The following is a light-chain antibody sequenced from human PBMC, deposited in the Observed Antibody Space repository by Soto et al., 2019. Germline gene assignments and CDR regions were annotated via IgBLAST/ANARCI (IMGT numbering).Light chain of an antibody. J-gene: IGKJ1*01. CDR3: QQYGGSPET. CDR2: GAS. CDR1: QSVGTS. Sequence: EIVSTQSPSTLSLSNGETGTLSCRASQSVGTSLAWYQQKPGQAPRLLIYGASNRATGIPDRFSGSGSATDFTLTISKLEPEEFALYHCQQYGGSPETFGHGGKVDIK. V-gene: IGKV3-20*01.